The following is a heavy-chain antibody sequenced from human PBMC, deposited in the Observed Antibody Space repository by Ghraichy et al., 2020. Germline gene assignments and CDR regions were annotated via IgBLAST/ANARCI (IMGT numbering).Heavy chain of an antibody. CDR2: IYYSGST. CDR1: GGSISSSSYY. V-gene: IGHV4-39*01. Sequence: SETLSLTCTASGGSISSSSYYWGWIRQPPGKGLDWIGSIYYSGSTYYNPSLKSRVTISVDTSKNQFSLKLSSVTAADTAVYYCASSRSGWYIPSLDYWGQGTLVTVSS. CDR3: ASSRSGWYIPSLDY. D-gene: IGHD6-19*01. J-gene: IGHJ4*02.